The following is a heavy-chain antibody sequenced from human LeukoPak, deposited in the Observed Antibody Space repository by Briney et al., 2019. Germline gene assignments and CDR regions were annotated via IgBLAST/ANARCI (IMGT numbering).Heavy chain of an antibody. CDR2: IYYGGST. Sequence: PSQTLSLTCTVSGGSISSGGYYWSWIRQHPGKGLEWIGYIYYGGSTYYNPSLKSRVTISVDTSKNQFSLKLSSVTAADTAVYYCARERGCSSTSCYFDYWGQGTLVTVSS. D-gene: IGHD2-2*01. CDR1: GGSISSGGYY. CDR3: ARERGCSSTSCYFDY. J-gene: IGHJ4*02. V-gene: IGHV4-31*03.